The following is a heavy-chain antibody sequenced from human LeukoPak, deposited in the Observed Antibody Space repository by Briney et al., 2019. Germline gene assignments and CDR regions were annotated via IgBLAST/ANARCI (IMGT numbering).Heavy chain of an antibody. V-gene: IGHV4-59*01. Sequence: SETLSPTCTVSGGSITTYYWSWIRQSPGKGLEWIGYIFYSGSTSYNPSLKSRVTISVDTSRNQFSLRLSSVTAADTAIYYCVYESRSYYIFGHWGQGTLVTVSS. CDR1: GGSITTYY. CDR2: IFYSGST. D-gene: IGHD3-10*01. J-gene: IGHJ4*02. CDR3: VYESRSYYIFGH.